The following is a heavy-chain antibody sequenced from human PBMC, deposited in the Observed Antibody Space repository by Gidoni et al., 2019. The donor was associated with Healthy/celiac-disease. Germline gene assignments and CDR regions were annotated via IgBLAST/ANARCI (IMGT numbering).Heavy chain of an antibody. V-gene: IGHV4-34*01. CDR1: GGSFSGYS. CDR2: INHSGST. Sequence: QVQLQQWGAGLLKPSATLSLTCAVYGGSFSGYSWSWIRQPPGKGLEWIGEINHSGSTNYNPSLKSRVTISVDTSKNQFSLKLSSVTAADTAVYYCARGLIVVVPAALTSYGMDVWGQGTTVTVSS. D-gene: IGHD2-2*01. J-gene: IGHJ6*02. CDR3: ARGLIVVVPAALTSYGMDV.